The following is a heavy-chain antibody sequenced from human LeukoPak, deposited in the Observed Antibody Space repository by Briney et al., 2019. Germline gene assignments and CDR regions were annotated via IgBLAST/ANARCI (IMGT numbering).Heavy chain of an antibody. J-gene: IGHJ6*02. Sequence: SQTLSLTCAISGDSVSSNSAAWDWIRQSPSRGLEWLGRTYYRSKWYTDYAVSVKSRITINPDTSKNQFSLQLNSVTPEDTAVYYCARGHCSSTSCYDYYYGMDVWGQGTTVTVSS. CDR3: ARGHCSSTSCYDYYYGMDV. D-gene: IGHD2-2*01. CDR2: TYYRSKWYT. CDR1: GDSVSSNSAA. V-gene: IGHV6-1*01.